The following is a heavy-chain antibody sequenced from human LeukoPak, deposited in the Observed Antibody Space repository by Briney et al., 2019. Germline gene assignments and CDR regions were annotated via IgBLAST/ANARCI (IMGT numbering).Heavy chain of an antibody. D-gene: IGHD6-19*01. CDR2: IYDSGST. CDR1: GGSIRSSYYY. CDR3: ARGRSSGWCDY. V-gene: IGHV4-39*01. J-gene: IGHJ4*02. Sequence: PSETLSLTCTVSGGSIRSSYYYWGWIRQPPGKGLEWIGSIYDSGSTYYNPSLKSRVTISVDTSKNQFSLKLNSVTAADTAVYYCARGRSSGWCDYWGQGTLVTVSS.